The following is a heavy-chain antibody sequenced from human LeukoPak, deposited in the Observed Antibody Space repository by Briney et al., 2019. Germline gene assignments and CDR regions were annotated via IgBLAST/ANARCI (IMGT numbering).Heavy chain of an antibody. V-gene: IGHV4-38-2*02. CDR1: GYSISSGYY. D-gene: IGHD4-23*01. CDR2: IYHSGST. CDR3: ARLLVGYGGPYFDY. J-gene: IGHJ4*02. Sequence: SETLSLTCTVSGYSISSGYYWGWIRQPPGKGLEWIGSIYHSGSTYYNPSLKSRVTISVDTSKNQFSLKLSSVTAADTAVYYCARLLVGYGGPYFDYWGQGTLVTVSS.